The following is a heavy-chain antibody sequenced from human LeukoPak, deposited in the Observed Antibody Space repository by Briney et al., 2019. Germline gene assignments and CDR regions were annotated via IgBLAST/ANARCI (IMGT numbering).Heavy chain of an antibody. V-gene: IGHV1-2*06. CDR1: GYTFTGYY. D-gene: IGHD3-22*01. CDR3: AAGYKFQNFYDNMYI. Sequence: ASVKVSCKASGYTFTGYYLHWVRQAPGQGLEWMGRINPNSGGSNYALRFQGRVTMTRDTSINTAYMELSRLRSDDTAIYYCAAGYKFQNFYDNMYIWGQGTMVTVSS. CDR2: INPNSGGS. J-gene: IGHJ3*02.